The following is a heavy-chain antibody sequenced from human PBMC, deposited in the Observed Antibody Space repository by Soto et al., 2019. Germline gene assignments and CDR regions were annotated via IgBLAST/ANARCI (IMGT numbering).Heavy chain of an antibody. V-gene: IGHV3-30*03. Sequence: QVQLVESGGGVVQSGRSLRLSCAASGFTFNIYGLHWVRQTPGKGLEWVAAISFDGSTRSYADSAKGRFTISRDDSKKTLHLVMNSLRSEDTAVYYCGRDTSMGGRHYYGVDVWGQGTTVTVSS. D-gene: IGHD2-15*01. CDR2: ISFDGSTR. J-gene: IGHJ6*02. CDR1: GFTFNIYG. CDR3: GRDTSMGGRHYYGVDV.